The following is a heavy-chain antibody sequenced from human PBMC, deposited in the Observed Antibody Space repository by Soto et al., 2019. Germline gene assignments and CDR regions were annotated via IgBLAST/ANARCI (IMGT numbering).Heavy chain of an antibody. CDR3: ARFGENYYGMDV. Sequence: EVQLLESGGGLVQPGGSLRLSCAASGFTFSSYAMSWVRQAPGKGLEWVSAISGSGGSTYYADPVKGRFTISRDNSKNTLYLQMNSLRAEDTAVYYCARFGENYYGMDVWGQGTTVTVSS. CDR2: ISGSGGST. CDR1: GFTFSSYA. D-gene: IGHD3-10*01. V-gene: IGHV3-23*01. J-gene: IGHJ6*02.